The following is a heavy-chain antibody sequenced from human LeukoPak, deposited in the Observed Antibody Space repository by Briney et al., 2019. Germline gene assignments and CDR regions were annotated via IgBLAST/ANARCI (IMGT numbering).Heavy chain of an antibody. V-gene: IGHV3-43*02. CDR1: GFTFDDYA. CDR3: AKDSGTVTKSYYYYFDY. J-gene: IGHJ4*02. Sequence: GGSLRLSCAASGFTFDDYAMHWVRQAPGKGLEWVSLISGDGGSTYYADSVKGRFTISRDNSKNSLYLQMSSLRTEDTALYYCAKDSGTVTKSYYYYFDYWGQGTLVTVSS. D-gene: IGHD4-11*01. CDR2: ISGDGGST.